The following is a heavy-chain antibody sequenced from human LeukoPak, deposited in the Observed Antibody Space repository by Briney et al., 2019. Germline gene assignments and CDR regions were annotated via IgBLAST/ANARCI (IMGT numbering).Heavy chain of an antibody. V-gene: IGHV3-23*01. J-gene: IGHJ3*02. D-gene: IGHD3-10*01. CDR3: AKDRLLWFGELFGSVGAFDI. CDR1: GLTFSSYA. CDR2: ISGSGGST. Sequence: GGSLRLSCAASGLTFSSYAMSWVRQAPGKGLEWVSAISGSGGSTYYADSVKGRFTISRDNSKNTLYLQMNSLRAEDTAVYYCAKDRLLWFGELFGSVGAFDIWGQGTMVTVSS.